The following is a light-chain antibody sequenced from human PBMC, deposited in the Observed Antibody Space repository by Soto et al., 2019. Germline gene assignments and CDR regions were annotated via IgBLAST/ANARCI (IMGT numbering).Light chain of an antibody. V-gene: IGLV1-51*01. CDR1: SSSIGSNT. CDR3: AAWDSFLSSGV. CDR2: DNN. Sequence: QSALTQPPSASGTPGQRVTISCSGSSSSIGSNTVTWYQQLPEAAPKLLIFDNNKRPSGIPDRFSASKSGASATLGITGLQAGDEAHYYCAAWDSFLSSGVFGGGTQLTVL. J-gene: IGLJ3*02.